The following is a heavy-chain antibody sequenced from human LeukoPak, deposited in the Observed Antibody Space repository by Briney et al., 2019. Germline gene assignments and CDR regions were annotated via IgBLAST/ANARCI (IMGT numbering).Heavy chain of an antibody. D-gene: IGHD5-18*01. Sequence: ASAKVSCKASGYTFTSYYMHWVRQAPGQGLEWMGIINPSGGSTSYAQKFQGRVTMTRDTSKNQFSLKLSSVTAADTAVYYCASEVLPWIRAGWFDPWGQGTLVTVSS. V-gene: IGHV1-46*01. CDR1: GYTFTSYY. J-gene: IGHJ5*02. CDR3: ASEVLPWIRAGWFDP. CDR2: INPSGGST.